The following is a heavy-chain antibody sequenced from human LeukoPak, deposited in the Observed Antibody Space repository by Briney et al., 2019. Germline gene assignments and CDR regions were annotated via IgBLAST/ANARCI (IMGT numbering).Heavy chain of an antibody. D-gene: IGHD2-15*01. V-gene: IGHV4-59*08. CDR3: ARLAYCSGGSCHSYYFDN. Sequence: KPSETLSLTCTVSGGSMSSYCWSWIRQPPGKGLEWIGYIYYSGSTKYNPSLKSRVTISVDTSKNQFSLKLSSVTASDTAVYYCARLAYCSGGSCHSYYFDNWGQGTLVTVSS. J-gene: IGHJ4*02. CDR1: GGSMSSYC. CDR2: IYYSGST.